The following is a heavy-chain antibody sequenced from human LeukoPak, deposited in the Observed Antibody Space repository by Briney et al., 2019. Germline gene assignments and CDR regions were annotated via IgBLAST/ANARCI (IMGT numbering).Heavy chain of an antibody. CDR2: INHSGST. J-gene: IGHJ4*02. CDR1: GGSFSGYY. D-gene: IGHD3-10*01. Sequence: KASETLSLTCAAYGGSFSGYYWSWLRQPPGKGLEWIGEINHSGSTNYNPSLKSRVTISVDTSKNQFSLKLSSVTAADTAVYYCARGRFNYYGSGSYDYWGQGTLVTVSS. CDR3: ARGRFNYYGSGSYDY. V-gene: IGHV4-34*01.